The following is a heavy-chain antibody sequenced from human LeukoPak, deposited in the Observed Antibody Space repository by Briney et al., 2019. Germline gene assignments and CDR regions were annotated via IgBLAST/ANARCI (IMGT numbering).Heavy chain of an antibody. CDR2: IISSSSTI. D-gene: IGHD3-16*01. V-gene: IGHV3-48*04. CDR1: GFNFNTYS. CDR3: ARDRVGGRYYYGMDV. Sequence: GGSLRLSCVASGFNFNTYSMNWVRQAPGKGLEWISYIISSSSTIYYADSVKGRFTISRDNAKNSLYLQMNSLRADDTAVYYCARDRVGGRYYYGMDVWGLGTTVTVSS. J-gene: IGHJ6*02.